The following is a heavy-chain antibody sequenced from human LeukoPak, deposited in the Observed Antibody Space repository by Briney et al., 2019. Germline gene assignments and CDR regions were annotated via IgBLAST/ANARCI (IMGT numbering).Heavy chain of an antibody. CDR2: ISGSGGST. D-gene: IGHD3-22*01. J-gene: IGHJ4*02. CDR3: AKVWNHYDSSGYYFKGWYFDY. V-gene: IGHV3-23*01. CDR1: GFTFSSYA. Sequence: GGSLRLSCAASGFTFSSYAMSWVRQAPGKGLEWVSAISGSGGSTYYADSVKGRFTISRDNSKNTLYLQMNSLRAEDTAVYYCAKVWNHYDSSGYYFKGWYFDYWGQGTLVTVSS.